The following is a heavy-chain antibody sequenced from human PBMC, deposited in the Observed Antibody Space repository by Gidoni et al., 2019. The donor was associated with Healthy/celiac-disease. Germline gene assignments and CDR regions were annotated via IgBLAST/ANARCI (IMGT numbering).Heavy chain of an antibody. CDR1: GFTFSSYG. D-gene: IGHD6-13*01. CDR3: ASAAAGYDAFDI. CDR2: IWYDGSNK. V-gene: IGHV3-33*01. J-gene: IGHJ3*02. Sequence: QVQLVESGGGVVQPGRSLRLSCAASGFTFSSYGMHWVRQAPGKGLEWVAVIWYDGSNKYYADSVKGRFTISRDNSKNTLYLQMNSLRAENTAVYYCASAAAGYDAFDIWGQGTMVTVSS.